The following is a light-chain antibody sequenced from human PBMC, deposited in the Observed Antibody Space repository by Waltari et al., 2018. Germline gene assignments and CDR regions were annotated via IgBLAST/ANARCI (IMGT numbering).Light chain of an antibody. CDR1: QSVTSSS. CDR3: QQYDGLVLT. CDR2: GTS. V-gene: IGKV3-20*01. Sequence: EIVLTQPPGTLSLSPGERATLSCRARQSVTSSSFSWYQHKPGQAPRLLIYGTSNRATSIPDRFSGSGFGTDFTLTISRLEPEDFAVYYCQQYDGLVLTFGGGTKVEI. J-gene: IGKJ4*01.